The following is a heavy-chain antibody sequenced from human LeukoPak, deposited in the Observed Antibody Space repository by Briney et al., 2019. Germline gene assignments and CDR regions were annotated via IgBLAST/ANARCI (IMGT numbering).Heavy chain of an antibody. Sequence: NPSETLSLTCTVSGGSISSSSYYWGWIRQPPGKGLEWIGSIFYSGTTYYNPSLKSRVTISVDRSKNQFSLKLSSVTAADTAVYYCARDRSSSPTQHWGRAPWSPSPQ. CDR3: ARDRSSSPTQH. CDR2: IFYSGTT. V-gene: IGHV4-39*07. J-gene: IGHJ1*01. D-gene: IGHD6-6*01. CDR1: GGSISSSSYY.